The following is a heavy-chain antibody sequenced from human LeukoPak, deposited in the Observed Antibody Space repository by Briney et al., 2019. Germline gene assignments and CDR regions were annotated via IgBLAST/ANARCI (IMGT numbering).Heavy chain of an antibody. CDR3: ARLGLEVGGPNWFDP. CDR2: IKRDGSQK. V-gene: IGHV3-7*01. J-gene: IGHJ5*02. CDR1: GFSFSSNW. Sequence: GGSLRLSCAAPGFSFSSNWMGWVRQAPGKGLEWVAHIKRDGSQKYYLDTVKGRFTISRDNAKNSLYLQMNSLRVEDTAVYYCARLGLEVGGPNWFDPWGQGTLVTVSS. D-gene: IGHD1-1*01.